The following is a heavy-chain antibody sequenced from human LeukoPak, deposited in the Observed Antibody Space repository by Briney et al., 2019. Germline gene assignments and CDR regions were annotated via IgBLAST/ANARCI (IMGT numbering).Heavy chain of an antibody. V-gene: IGHV4-59*12. CDR2: IYYSGST. Sequence: KPSETLSLTCTVSGGSISSYYWSWIRQPPGKGLEWIGYIYYSGSTNYNPSLKSRVTISVDTSKNQFSLKLSSVTAADTAVYYCAKIHPGYSSSWYSFDPWGQGTLVTVSS. CDR1: GGSISSYY. J-gene: IGHJ5*02. D-gene: IGHD6-13*01. CDR3: AKIHPGYSSSWYSFDP.